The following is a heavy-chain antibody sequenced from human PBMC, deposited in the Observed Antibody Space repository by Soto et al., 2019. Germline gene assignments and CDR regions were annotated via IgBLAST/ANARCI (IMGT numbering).Heavy chain of an antibody. CDR1: GGSFTSNNW. D-gene: IGHD1-7*01. J-gene: IGHJ4*02. V-gene: IGHV4-4*02. CDR3: ESRDPGTSVDY. Sequence: SETLSLTCAVSGGSFTSNNWWTWVRQPPGQGLEWIGEIYRTGSTNYNPSLKSRVTISLDKSENQFSLKVTSLNAADTAVYYCESRDPGTSVDYWGQGTLVTVSS. CDR2: IYRTGST.